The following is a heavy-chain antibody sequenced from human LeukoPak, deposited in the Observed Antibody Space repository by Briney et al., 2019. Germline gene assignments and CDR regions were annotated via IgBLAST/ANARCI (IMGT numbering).Heavy chain of an antibody. J-gene: IGHJ4*02. CDR1: GFTFSSYA. CDR3: AKDTPDIQEYFDY. D-gene: IGHD2-2*02. Sequence: GGSLRLSCAASGFTFSSYAMHWVRQAPGKGLEWVSGSSGGSTYYADSVKGRFTISRDNSKNTLYLQMSSLRAEDTAVYYCAKDTPDIQEYFDYWGQGTLVTVSS. V-gene: IGHV3-23*01. CDR2: SSGGST.